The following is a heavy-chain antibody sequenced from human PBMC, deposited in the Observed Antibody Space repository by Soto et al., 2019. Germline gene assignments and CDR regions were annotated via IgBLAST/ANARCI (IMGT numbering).Heavy chain of an antibody. Sequence: SETLSLTCTVSGGSISSYYWSWIRQPPGKGLEWIGYIYYSGSTNYNPSLKSRVTISVDTSKNQFSLKLSSVTAAYTAVYYCARLLSPCGQGTLVPGSS. V-gene: IGHV4-59*08. CDR1: GGSISSYY. CDR3: ARLLSP. CDR2: IYYSGST. D-gene: IGHD2-15*01. J-gene: IGHJ5*02.